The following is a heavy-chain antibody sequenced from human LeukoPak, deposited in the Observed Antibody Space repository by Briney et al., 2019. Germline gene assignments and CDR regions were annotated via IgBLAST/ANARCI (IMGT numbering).Heavy chain of an antibody. CDR2: VYYSGTT. V-gene: IGHV4-39*02. CDR3: ARTLGDYGSGSYYY. CDR1: GGSISLSYYY. Sequence: PSETLSLTCSVSGGSISLSYYYWGWIRQPPGKALEWIGSVYYSGTTSYNPSLKSRVTISVDMSKNHFSLRLSSVTAADTAVYYCARTLGDYGSGSYYYWGQGTLVTVSS. J-gene: IGHJ4*02. D-gene: IGHD3-10*01.